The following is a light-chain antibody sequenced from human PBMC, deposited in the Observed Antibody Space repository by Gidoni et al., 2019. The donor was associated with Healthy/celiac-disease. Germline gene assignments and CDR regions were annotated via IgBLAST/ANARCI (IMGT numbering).Light chain of an antibody. Sequence: DIQMTQSPSTLSASVGDRVTITCRASQSISSWLAWYQQKPGKAPKLLIYDAASLESGVPSRFSGSGSGTAFTLTISILQPDDFATYYCQQYHSYSAFGQGTKVEIK. CDR3: QQYHSYSA. CDR2: DAA. CDR1: QSISSW. V-gene: IGKV1-5*01. J-gene: IGKJ1*01.